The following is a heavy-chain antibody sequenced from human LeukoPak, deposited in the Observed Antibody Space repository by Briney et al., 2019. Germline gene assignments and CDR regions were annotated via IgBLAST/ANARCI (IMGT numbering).Heavy chain of an antibody. J-gene: IGHJ4*02. CDR1: GYTFTGYY. D-gene: IGHD1-26*01. V-gene: IGHV1-2*02. CDR3: ARDDLGGSFRGNY. Sequence: ASVKVSCKASGYTFTGYYMHWVRQAPGQGLEWMGWINPNSGGTNYAQKFQGRVTMTRDTSISTAYMELSRLTSDDTAVYYCARDDLGGSFRGNYWGQGTLVTVSS. CDR2: INPNSGGT.